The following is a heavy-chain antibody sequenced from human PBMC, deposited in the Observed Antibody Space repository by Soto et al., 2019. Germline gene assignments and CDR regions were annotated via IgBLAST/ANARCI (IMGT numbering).Heavy chain of an antibody. J-gene: IGHJ1*01. Sequence: SETLSLTCAVSGGSISSGGYSWSWIRQPPGKGLEWIGYMYHIGSTYYNPSLKSRVTISIDRSKNQFSLKLSSVTAADTAVYYSARVTYSCGQGILVPVSA. V-gene: IGHV4-30-2*01. CDR2: MYHIGST. CDR1: GGSISSGGYS. D-gene: IGHD2-15*01. CDR3: ARVTYS.